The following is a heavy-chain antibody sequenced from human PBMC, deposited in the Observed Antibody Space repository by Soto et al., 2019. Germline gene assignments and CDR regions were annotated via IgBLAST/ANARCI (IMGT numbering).Heavy chain of an antibody. CDR3: ARLNYGSGSYYSYFDY. CDR2: INHSGST. CDR1: GGSFSGYY. V-gene: IGHV4-34*01. D-gene: IGHD3-10*01. J-gene: IGHJ4*02. Sequence: PSETLSLTCAVYGGSFSGYYWSWIRQPPGKGLEWIGEINHSGSTNYNPSLKSRVTISVDTSKNQFSLKLSSVTAADTAVYYCARLNYGSGSYYSYFDYWGQGTVVT.